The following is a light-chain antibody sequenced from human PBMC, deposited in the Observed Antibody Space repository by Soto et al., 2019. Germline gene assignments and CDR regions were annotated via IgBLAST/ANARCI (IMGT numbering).Light chain of an antibody. Sequence: EVLITQSPATLSVSPGERGTLSCRASQSVRSNLAWYQQKPGQSPRLLIYGASTRANGIPARFSGSGSGTEFTLTIGSLQSEDFAFYYCQQYNNWHPITFGQGTRLEIK. J-gene: IGKJ5*01. CDR3: QQYNNWHPIT. CDR2: GAS. CDR1: QSVRSN. V-gene: IGKV3-15*01.